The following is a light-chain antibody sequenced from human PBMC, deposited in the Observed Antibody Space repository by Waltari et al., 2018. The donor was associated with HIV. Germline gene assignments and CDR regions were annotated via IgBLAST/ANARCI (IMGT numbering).Light chain of an antibody. J-gene: IGKJ3*01. V-gene: IGKV1-39*01. Sequence: DIQMTQSPSSLSASVGDRITLTCRARHNIFSHLSWYQKKPRKAPRVLVWAGSSLQRGVQARFSSSGSGADFTRTISSLQPEDFGTYYCQQTFSAPFTFGPGTTVDIK. CDR1: HNIFSH. CDR2: AGS. CDR3: QQTFSAPFT.